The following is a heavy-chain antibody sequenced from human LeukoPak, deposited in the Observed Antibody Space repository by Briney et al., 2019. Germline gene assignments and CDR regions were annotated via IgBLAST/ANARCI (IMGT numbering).Heavy chain of an antibody. CDR1: GYTFTSYA. D-gene: IGHD3-9*01. CDR3: ARDYDILTGYYGSALLD. J-gene: IGHJ4*02. V-gene: IGHV7-4-1*02. Sequence: ASVKVSCKASGYTFTSYAMNWVRQAPGQGLEWMGWINTNTGNPTCAQGFTGRFVFSLDTSVSTAYLQISSLKAEDTAVYYCARDYDILTGYYGSALLDWGQGTLVTVSS. CDR2: INTNTGNP.